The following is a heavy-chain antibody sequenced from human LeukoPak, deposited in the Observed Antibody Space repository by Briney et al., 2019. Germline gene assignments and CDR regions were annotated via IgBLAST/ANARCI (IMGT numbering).Heavy chain of an antibody. Sequence: GGSLRLSCAASGFTFSSYAMHWVRQAPGKGLEWVAVISYDGSNKYYADSVKGRFTISRDNSKNTLYLQMNSLRAEDTAVYYCARDAALFGELLYLRSWGQGTLVTVSS. CDR1: GFTFSSYA. CDR3: ARDAALFGELLYLRS. D-gene: IGHD3-10*02. CDR2: ISYDGSNK. J-gene: IGHJ4*02. V-gene: IGHV3-30-3*01.